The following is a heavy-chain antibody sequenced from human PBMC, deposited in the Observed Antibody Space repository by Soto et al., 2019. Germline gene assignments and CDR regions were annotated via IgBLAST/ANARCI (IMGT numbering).Heavy chain of an antibody. CDR3: ARGRLWFGPQIDY. CDR2: ISTYNGHT. V-gene: IGHV1-18*01. Sequence: PGQGLEWMGWISTYNGHTNYAQKLQGRVTMTTDTSTSTAYMELRSLRSDDTAVYYCARGRLWFGPQIDYWGQGTLLTVSS. D-gene: IGHD3-10*01. J-gene: IGHJ4*02.